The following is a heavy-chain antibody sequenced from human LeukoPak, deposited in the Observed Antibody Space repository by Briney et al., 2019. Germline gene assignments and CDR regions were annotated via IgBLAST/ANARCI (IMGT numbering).Heavy chain of an antibody. V-gene: IGHV3-7*03. Sequence: GGSLRLSCVASGFTFSNYWMNWVRQAPGKGLEWVANIKPDGGEQYYVDSVKGRFTISRDSSKNTVFLQMNSLRAEDTAVYYCARGDFDYWGQGTLVTVSS. J-gene: IGHJ4*02. CDR3: ARGDFDY. CDR1: GFTFSNYW. CDR2: IKPDGGEQ.